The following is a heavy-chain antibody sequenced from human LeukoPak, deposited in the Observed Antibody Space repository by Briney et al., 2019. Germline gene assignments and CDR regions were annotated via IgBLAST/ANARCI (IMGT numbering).Heavy chain of an antibody. CDR1: GGSCSSGSYY. V-gene: IGHV4-61*01. J-gene: IGHJ4*02. CDR3: ARGPDYYDSSGLDY. Sequence: SETLSLTCTVSGGSCSSGSYYWSWIRQPPGKGLEWIGYIYYSGSTNYNPSLKSRVTISVDTSKNQFSLKLSSVTAADTAVYYCARGPDYYDSSGLDYWGQGTLVTVSS. D-gene: IGHD3-22*01. CDR2: IYYSGST.